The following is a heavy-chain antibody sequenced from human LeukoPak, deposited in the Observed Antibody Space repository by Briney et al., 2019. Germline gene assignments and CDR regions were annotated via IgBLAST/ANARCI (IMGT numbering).Heavy chain of an antibody. CDR1: GGSISGYY. CDR3: ARGFGLYSSSSFGY. CDR2: IYYSGST. V-gene: IGHV4-59*01. J-gene: IGHJ4*02. Sequence: ASETLSLTCTVSGGSISGYYWSWIRQPPGKGLEWIGYIYYSGSTNYNPSLKSRVTISVDTSKNQFSLKLSSVTAADTAVYYCARGFGLYSSSSFGYWGQGTLVTVSS. D-gene: IGHD6-6*01.